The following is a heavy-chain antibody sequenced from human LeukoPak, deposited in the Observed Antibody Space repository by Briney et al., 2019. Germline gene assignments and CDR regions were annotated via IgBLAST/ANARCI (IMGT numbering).Heavy chain of an antibody. V-gene: IGHV3-23*01. CDR1: GFTFSSYA. Sequence: GGSLRLSCAASGFTFSSYAMSWVRQAPGKGLEWVSPISGSGGSTYYADSVKGRFTISRDNSKNTLYLQMNSLRAEDTAVYYCTTYSSGWWIFDYWGQGTLVTVSS. CDR2: ISGSGGST. J-gene: IGHJ4*02. CDR3: TTYSSGWWIFDY. D-gene: IGHD6-19*01.